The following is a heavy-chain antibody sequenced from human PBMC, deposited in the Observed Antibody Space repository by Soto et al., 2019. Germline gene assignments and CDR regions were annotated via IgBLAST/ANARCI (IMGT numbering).Heavy chain of an antibody. CDR1: GGSISSGGYS. CDR3: ARDHGYGMDV. V-gene: IGHV4-30-2*01. J-gene: IGHJ6*02. CDR2: IYHSGST. Sequence: SETLSITCAVSGGSISSGGYSWSWIRQPPGKGLEWIGYIYHSGSTYYNPSLKSRVTISVDRSKNQFSLKLSSVTAADTAVYYCARDHGYGMDVWGQGTTVTVSS.